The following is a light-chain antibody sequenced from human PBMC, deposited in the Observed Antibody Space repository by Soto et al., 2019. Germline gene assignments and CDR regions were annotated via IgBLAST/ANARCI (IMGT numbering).Light chain of an antibody. CDR1: SSNIGRNI. Sequence: QSVLTQPPSASGTPGQRVTISCSGSSSNIGRNIVNWYQQLPGMAPKLLIYNNDQRPSGVPDRFSGSKSGTSASLAISGLQSEDEAHYFCSTWDDSRRVFGGGTKVTVL. CDR3: STWDDSRRV. J-gene: IGLJ3*02. V-gene: IGLV1-44*01. CDR2: NND.